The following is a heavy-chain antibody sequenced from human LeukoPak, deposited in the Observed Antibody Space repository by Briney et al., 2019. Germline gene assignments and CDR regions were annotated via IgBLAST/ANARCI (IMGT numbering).Heavy chain of an antibody. CDR3: ARTLTDVLRFSEWLRTENRASQRRQVDNWFDP. CDR1: GYTFTGYY. D-gene: IGHD3-3*01. CDR2: INPNSGGT. Sequence: ASVKVSCKASGYTFTGYYMHWVRQAPGQGLEWMGWINPNSGGTNYAQKFQGRVTMTRDTSISTAYMELSRLRSDDTAVYYCARTLTDVLRFSEWLRTENRASQRRQVDNWFDPWGQGTLVTVSS. V-gene: IGHV1-2*02. J-gene: IGHJ5*02.